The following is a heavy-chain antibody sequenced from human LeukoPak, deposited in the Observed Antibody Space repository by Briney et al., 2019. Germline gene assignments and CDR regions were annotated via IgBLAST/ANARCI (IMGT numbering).Heavy chain of an antibody. CDR2: IIPIFGTA. J-gene: IGHJ6*03. V-gene: IGHV1-69*05. Sequence: SVKVSCKASGGTFSSYAISWVRQAPGQGLEWMGGIIPIFGTANNAQKFQGRVTITTDESTSTAYMELSSLRSEDTAVYYCARAQLVGRYYYYMDVWGKGTTVTVSS. D-gene: IGHD6-6*01. CDR1: GGTFSSYA. CDR3: ARAQLVGRYYYYMDV.